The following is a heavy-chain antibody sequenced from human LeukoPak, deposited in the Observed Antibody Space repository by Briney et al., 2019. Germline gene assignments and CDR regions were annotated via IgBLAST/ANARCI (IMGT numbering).Heavy chain of an antibody. Sequence: SVKVSCKASGGTFSSYAISWVRQAPGQGLEWMGRIIPIVGIANYAQTFQGRVTITADKSTSTAYMQLSSLRSEDTAVYYCARGTWNALPIGVWGQGTTVTVSS. CDR1: GGTFSSYA. V-gene: IGHV1-69*04. J-gene: IGHJ6*02. CDR3: ARGTWNALPIGV. CDR2: IIPIVGIA. D-gene: IGHD1-1*01.